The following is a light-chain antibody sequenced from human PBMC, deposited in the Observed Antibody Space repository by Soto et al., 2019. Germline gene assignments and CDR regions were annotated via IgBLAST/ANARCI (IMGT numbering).Light chain of an antibody. CDR3: QRYYSYPLT. CDR1: QGISSY. V-gene: IGKV1-8*01. Sequence: AIRMTQSPSSFSASTGDRVTITFRASQGISSYLAWYQQKPGKAPKLLIYAASTLQSGVPSRFSGSGSGTDFTLTISCLQSEDFATYYCQRYYSYPLTFGGGTKVDIK. J-gene: IGKJ4*01. CDR2: AAS.